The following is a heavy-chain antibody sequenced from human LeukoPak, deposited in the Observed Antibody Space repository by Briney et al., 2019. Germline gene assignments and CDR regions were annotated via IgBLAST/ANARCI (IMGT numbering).Heavy chain of an antibody. J-gene: IGHJ4*02. CDR3: AKAEGWELLWGFDY. D-gene: IGHD1-26*01. CDR2: ISGSGGST. Sequence: GGSLRLSCAASGFTFSSYGMSWVRQAPGKGLEWVSAISGSGGSTYYADSVKGRFTISRDNSKNTLYLQMNSLRAEDTAVYYCAKAEGWELLWGFDYWGQGTLVTVSS. V-gene: IGHV3-23*01. CDR1: GFTFSSYG.